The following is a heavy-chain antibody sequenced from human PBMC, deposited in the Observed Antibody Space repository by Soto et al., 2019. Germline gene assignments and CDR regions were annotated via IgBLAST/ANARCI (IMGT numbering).Heavy chain of an antibody. CDR2: ISYDGSNK. CDR3: AKDKVPVVVTAPFDY. V-gene: IGHV3-30*18. J-gene: IGHJ4*02. D-gene: IGHD2-21*02. Sequence: PGWSLRLSCAASGFTFSSYGMHWVRQAPGKGLEWVAVISYDGSNKYYADSVKGRFTISRDNSKNTLYLQMNSLRAEDTAVYYCAKDKVPVVVTAPFDYWGQGTLVTVSS. CDR1: GFTFSSYG.